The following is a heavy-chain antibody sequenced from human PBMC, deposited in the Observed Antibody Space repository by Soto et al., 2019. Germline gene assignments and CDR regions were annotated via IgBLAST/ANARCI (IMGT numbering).Heavy chain of an antibody. CDR3: ARDDGGYRYGRRQYHFDS. CDR2: ISASSSI. V-gene: IGHV3-21*02. Sequence: EEQLVESGGGLVKPGGSLRLSCAASGFPFSSYNMNWVRQAPGKGLEWVASISASSSIYYADSVKGRVTISRDNAKNSLNLQMNDRRAEDTAVYYCARDDGGYRYGRRQYHFDSWGQGTLVTVSP. D-gene: IGHD5-18*01. J-gene: IGHJ4*02. CDR1: GFPFSSYN.